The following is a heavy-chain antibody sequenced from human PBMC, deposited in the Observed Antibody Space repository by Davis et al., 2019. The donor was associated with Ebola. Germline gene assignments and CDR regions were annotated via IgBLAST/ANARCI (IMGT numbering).Heavy chain of an antibody. CDR3: ARGDIALFDY. J-gene: IGHJ4*02. D-gene: IGHD5-12*01. Sequence: GGSLRLSCAASGFAFNDHYMSWIRQAPGKGLEWVSYITGSGSPIYYADSVKGRFTISRDNAKNSLYLQMNSLRAEDTAMYYCARGDIALFDYWGQGTLVTVSS. V-gene: IGHV3-11*01. CDR1: GFAFNDHY. CDR2: ITGSGSPI.